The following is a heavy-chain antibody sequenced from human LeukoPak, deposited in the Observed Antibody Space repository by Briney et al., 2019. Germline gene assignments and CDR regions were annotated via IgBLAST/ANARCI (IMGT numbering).Heavy chain of an antibody. Sequence: PGGSLRLSCAASGFTFSSYEMNWVRQAPGKGLEWVSYISSSGSTIYYADSVKGRFTISRDNSKNTLYLQMNSLRAEDTAVYYCAKVFEIGGGSYSVAFDIWGQGTMVTVSS. D-gene: IGHD1-26*01. CDR2: ISSSGSTI. CDR3: AKVFEIGGGSYSVAFDI. J-gene: IGHJ3*02. V-gene: IGHV3-48*03. CDR1: GFTFSSYE.